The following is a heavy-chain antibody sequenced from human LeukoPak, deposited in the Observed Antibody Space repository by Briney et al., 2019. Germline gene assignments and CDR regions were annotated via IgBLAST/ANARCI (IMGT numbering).Heavy chain of an antibody. CDR1: GYAFTDYF. D-gene: IGHD5-18*01. CDR2: INPNSGGT. CDR3: ARDPGYSSPRGDY. V-gene: IGHV1-2*02. J-gene: IGHJ4*02. Sequence: ASVKVSCKASGYAFTDYFMHWVRQAPGQGLEWMGWINPNSGGTHYAQKFQGRVTMTRDTSISTAYMELSRLRSDDTAVYYCARDPGYSSPRGDYWGQGTLVTVSS.